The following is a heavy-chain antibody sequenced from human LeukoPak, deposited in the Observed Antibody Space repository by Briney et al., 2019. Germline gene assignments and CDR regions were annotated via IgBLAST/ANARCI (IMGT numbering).Heavy chain of an antibody. CDR3: AKGGDYYGSGSLQIYYFDF. CDR2: IYSGGST. V-gene: IGHV3-53*01. D-gene: IGHD3-10*01. CDR1: GFTVSSNY. Sequence: PGGSLRLSCAASGFTVSSNYMSWVRQAPGKGLEWVSVIYSGGSTYYADSVKGRFTISRDNSKNTLYLQINSLRAEDTAVYYCAKGGDYYGSGSLQIYYFDFWGQGTLVTVSS. J-gene: IGHJ4*02.